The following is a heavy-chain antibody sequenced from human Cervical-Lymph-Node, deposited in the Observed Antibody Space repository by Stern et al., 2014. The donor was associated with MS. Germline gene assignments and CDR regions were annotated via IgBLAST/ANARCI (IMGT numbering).Heavy chain of an antibody. D-gene: IGHD6-19*01. J-gene: IGHJ1*01. V-gene: IGHV3-11*01. Sequence: VQLEESGGGLGKPGGSLRLSCATSGFTFSDYYMNWIRQAPGKGLEWISYIRGSGDTIHYIDSVKGRFTISRDNVKNTLYLQMNSLRAEDTAIYYCARDRLSGGWFLQHWGQGTLVTVSS. CDR2: IRGSGDTI. CDR1: GFTFSDYY. CDR3: ARDRLSGGWFLQH.